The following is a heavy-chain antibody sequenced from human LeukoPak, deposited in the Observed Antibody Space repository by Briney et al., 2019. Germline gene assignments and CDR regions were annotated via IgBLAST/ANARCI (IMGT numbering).Heavy chain of an antibody. D-gene: IGHD1-14*01. V-gene: IGHV3-23*01. Sequence: GGSLRLSCAASGFTFSSYAMSWVRQAPGKGLEWVSAISGSGGSTYYADSVKGRFTISRDNSKNTLYLQMNSLRAEDTAVYYCARVPKLTAGYYYYMDVWGKGTTVTVSS. CDR2: ISGSGGST. CDR3: ARVPKLTAGYYYYMDV. CDR1: GFTFSSYA. J-gene: IGHJ6*03.